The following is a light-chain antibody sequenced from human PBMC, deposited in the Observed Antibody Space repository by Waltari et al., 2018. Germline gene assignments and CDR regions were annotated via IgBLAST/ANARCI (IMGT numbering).Light chain of an antibody. V-gene: IGLV3-19*01. CDR2: GKN. J-gene: IGLJ2*01. Sequence: SSELTQDPAVSVALGQTVRITCQGDSLSSYYASWYQQQTGQAPVLVIYGKNNRPSGIPDRFPGSSSGNTASLTITGAQAEDEADYYCNSRDSSGNHLEFGGGTKLTVL. CDR1: SLSSYY. CDR3: NSRDSSGNHLE.